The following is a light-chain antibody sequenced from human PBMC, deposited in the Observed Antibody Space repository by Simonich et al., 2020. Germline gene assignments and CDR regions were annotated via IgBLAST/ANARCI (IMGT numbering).Light chain of an antibody. J-gene: IGKJ2*01. Sequence: EIVMTQSPATLSVSPVERATLSCRASQSVSSNLAWYQQKPGQAPRLLIYGASTRVTCIPARFSVSGSGTEFTLTISSLQSEDFAVYYRQQYNNWYTFGQGTKLEIK. CDR3: QQYNNWYT. V-gene: IGKV3-15*01. CDR1: QSVSSN. CDR2: GAS.